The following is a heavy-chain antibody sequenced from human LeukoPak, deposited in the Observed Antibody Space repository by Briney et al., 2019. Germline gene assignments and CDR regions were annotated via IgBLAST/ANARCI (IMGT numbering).Heavy chain of an antibody. V-gene: IGHV1-69*13. J-gene: IGHJ4*02. CDR2: IIPIFGTA. D-gene: IGHD3-22*01. CDR1: GGTFSSYA. CDR3: ARGGSYDSSGYYIPIGY. Sequence: ASVEVSCKASGGTFSSYAISWVRQAPGQGLEWMGGIIPIFGTANYAQKFQGRVTITADESTSTAYMELSSLRSEDTAVYYCARGGSYDSSGYYIPIGYWGQGTLVTVSS.